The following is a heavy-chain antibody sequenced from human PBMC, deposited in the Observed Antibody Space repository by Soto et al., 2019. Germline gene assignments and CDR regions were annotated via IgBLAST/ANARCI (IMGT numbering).Heavy chain of an antibody. CDR3: ARDDSSSSSSWAGDYYYYGMDV. Sequence: SVKVSCKASGGTFSSYAISWVRQAPGQGLEWMGGIIPIFGTANYAQKFQGRVTITADKSTSTAYMELSSLRSEDTAVYYCARDDSSSSSSWAGDYYYYGMDVWGQGTTVTVSS. D-gene: IGHD6-6*01. CDR2: IIPIFGTA. J-gene: IGHJ6*02. V-gene: IGHV1-69*06. CDR1: GGTFSSYA.